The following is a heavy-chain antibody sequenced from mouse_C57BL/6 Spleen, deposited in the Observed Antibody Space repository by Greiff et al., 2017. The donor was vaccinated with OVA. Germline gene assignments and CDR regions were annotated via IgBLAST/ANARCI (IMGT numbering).Heavy chain of an antibody. J-gene: IGHJ1*03. V-gene: IGHV1-55*01. CDR3: ARTDYSNPFFDV. Sequence: QVQLKQSGAELVKPGASVKMSCKASGYTFTSYWITWVKQRPGQGLEWIGDIYPGSGSTNYNEKFKSKATLTVDTSSSTAYMQLSSLTSEDSAVYYCARTDYSNPFFDVWGTGTTVTVSS. CDR2: IYPGSGST. D-gene: IGHD2-5*01. CDR1: GYTFTSYW.